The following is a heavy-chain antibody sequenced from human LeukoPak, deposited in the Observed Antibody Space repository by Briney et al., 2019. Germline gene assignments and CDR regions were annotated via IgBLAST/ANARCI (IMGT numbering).Heavy chain of an antibody. CDR1: GYTFTSYG. Sequence: VASVTVSCKASGYTFTSYGISWVRQAPGQGLEWMGWISAYNGNTNYAQKLQGRVTMTTDTSTSTAYMELRSLRSDDTAVYYCARAYYVGDAFDIWGQGTMVTVSS. V-gene: IGHV1-18*01. D-gene: IGHD4-23*01. CDR3: ARAYYVGDAFDI. CDR2: ISAYNGNT. J-gene: IGHJ3*02.